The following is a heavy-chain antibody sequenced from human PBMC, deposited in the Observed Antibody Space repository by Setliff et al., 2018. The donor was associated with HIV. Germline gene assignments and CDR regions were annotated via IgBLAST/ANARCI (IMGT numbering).Heavy chain of an antibody. CDR2: ISSSSSTI. D-gene: IGHD6-19*01. CDR1: GFTFSSYS. Sequence: PGGSLRLSCAASGFTFSSYSMNWVRQAPGKGLEWVSYISSSSSTIYYADSVKGRFTISRDNAKNSLYLQMNSLRAEDTAVYYCARGGDSSASDHWGQGTLVTVSS. J-gene: IGHJ4*02. V-gene: IGHV3-48*04. CDR3: ARGGDSSASDH.